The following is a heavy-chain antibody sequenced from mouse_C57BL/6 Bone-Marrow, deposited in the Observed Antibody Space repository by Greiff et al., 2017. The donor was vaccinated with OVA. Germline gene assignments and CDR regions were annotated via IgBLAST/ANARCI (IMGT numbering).Heavy chain of an antibody. CDR1: GYTFTSYW. CDR3: GSYGNYRFAY. D-gene: IGHD2-1*01. Sequence: QVQLQQPGAELVRPGTSVKLSCKASGYTFTSYWMHWVKQRPGQGLEWIGVIDPSDSYTNYNQKFKGKATLTVDTSSSTAYMQLSSLTSEDSAVYYCGSYGNYRFAYWGQGTLVTVSA. J-gene: IGHJ3*01. V-gene: IGHV1-59*01. CDR2: IDPSDSYT.